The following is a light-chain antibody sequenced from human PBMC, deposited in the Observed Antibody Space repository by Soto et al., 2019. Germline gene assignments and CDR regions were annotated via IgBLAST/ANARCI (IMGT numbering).Light chain of an antibody. Sequence: DIQMTQSPSSLSASAGDRVTITCRASQSISSYLNWYQQKPGKAPKLLIYAASSLQSGVPSRFSGSGSGPDLTLTISSLQPEDFAVYYCQQYNSYPWTFGQGTKVDIK. CDR3: QQYNSYPWT. J-gene: IGKJ1*01. CDR1: QSISSY. CDR2: AAS. V-gene: IGKV1-39*01.